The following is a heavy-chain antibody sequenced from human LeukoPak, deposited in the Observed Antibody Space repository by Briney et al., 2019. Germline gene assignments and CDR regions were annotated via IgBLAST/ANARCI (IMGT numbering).Heavy chain of an antibody. CDR2: IYYSGSI. Sequence: SETLSLTCTVSGGSISSSSYYWGWIRQPPGKGLEWIGSIYYSGSIWYHPSLKSRVTISVDTSKNQFSLRLSSVTAADTAVYYCARDNGDNNERYFDYWGQGTLVTVSS. CDR1: GGSISSSSYY. V-gene: IGHV4-39*02. CDR3: ARDNGDNNERYFDY. J-gene: IGHJ4*02. D-gene: IGHD2-8*01.